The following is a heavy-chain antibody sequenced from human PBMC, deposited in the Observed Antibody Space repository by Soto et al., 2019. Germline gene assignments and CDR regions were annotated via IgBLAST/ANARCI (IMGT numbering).Heavy chain of an antibody. CDR1: GFTFSSYA. V-gene: IGHV3-30-3*01. D-gene: IGHD4-17*01. CDR3: ARDRRGFYGDPEEYYYGMYV. Sequence: QVQLVESGGGVVQPGRSLRLSCAASGFTFSSYAMHWVRQAPGKGLEWVAVISYDGSNKYYADSVKGRFTISRDNSKNTLYLQMNSLRAEDTAVYYCARDRRGFYGDPEEYYYGMYVWGQGTTVTVSS. J-gene: IGHJ6*02. CDR2: ISYDGSNK.